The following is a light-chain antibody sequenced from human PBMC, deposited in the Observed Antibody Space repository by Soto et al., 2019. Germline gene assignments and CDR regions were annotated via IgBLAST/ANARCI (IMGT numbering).Light chain of an antibody. CDR3: QQYNNWPT. V-gene: IGKV3-15*01. J-gene: IGKJ1*01. Sequence: EIVMTETPATLSVSPGVRATLSCRASQSVSSNLAWYQQKPGQAPRLLIYGASTRATGIPARFSGSGSGTEFTLTISSLQSEDFAVYYCQQYNNWPTXGQGTKVDIK. CDR1: QSVSSN. CDR2: GAS.